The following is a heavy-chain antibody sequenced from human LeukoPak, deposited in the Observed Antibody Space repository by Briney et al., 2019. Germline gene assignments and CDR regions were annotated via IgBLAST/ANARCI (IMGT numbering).Heavy chain of an antibody. J-gene: IGHJ4*02. CDR1: GFTFSNYW. Sequence: GGSLRLSCAASGFTFSNYWMTWVRQAPGKGLEWVVNINQDGSVKYYVDSVKGRFTISRDNAKNSLFLQMNSLIAEDTAVYYCARIGYSSSSLDYWGQGTLVIVSS. D-gene: IGHD6-6*01. V-gene: IGHV3-7*01. CDR2: INQDGSVK. CDR3: ARIGYSSSSLDY.